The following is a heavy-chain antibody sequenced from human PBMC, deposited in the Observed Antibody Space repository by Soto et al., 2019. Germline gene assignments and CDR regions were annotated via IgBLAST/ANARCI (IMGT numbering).Heavy chain of an antibody. D-gene: IGHD5-18*01. Sequence: SVKVSFKASGGTFSSYAISWVRQAPGQGLEWMGGIIPIFGTANYAQKFQGRVTITADESTSTAYMELSSLRSEDTAVYYCARGQGRIQLWLFDYWGQGTLVTVSS. CDR1: GGTFSSYA. V-gene: IGHV1-69*13. CDR3: ARGQGRIQLWLFDY. CDR2: IIPIFGTA. J-gene: IGHJ4*02.